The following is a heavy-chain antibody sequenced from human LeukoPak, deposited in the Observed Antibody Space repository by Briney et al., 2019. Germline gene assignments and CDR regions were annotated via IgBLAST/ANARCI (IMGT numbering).Heavy chain of an antibody. CDR3: RGMPIYYYYYMDV. CDR2: INHSGST. D-gene: IGHD2-2*01. CDR1: GGSFSGYY. J-gene: IGHJ6*03. Sequence: KASETLSLTCAVYGGSFSGYYWSWIRQPPGKGLEWIGEINHSGSTNYNPSLKSRVTISVDTSKNQFSLKLSSVTAADTAVYYRRGMPIYYYYYMDVWGKGTTVTVSS. V-gene: IGHV4-34*01.